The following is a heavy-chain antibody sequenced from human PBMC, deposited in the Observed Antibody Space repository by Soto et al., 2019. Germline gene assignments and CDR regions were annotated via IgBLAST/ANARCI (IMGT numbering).Heavy chain of an antibody. CDR1: GYTFTSYY. CDR2: INPSGGST. Sequence: ASVKVSCKASGYTFTSYYMHWVRQAPGQGLEWMGIINPSGGSTSYAQKFQGRVTMTRDTSTSTVYMELSSLRSEDTAVYYFARDITMVRGVIGGPWFDPWGQGTLVTVSS. D-gene: IGHD3-10*01. V-gene: IGHV1-46*03. J-gene: IGHJ5*02. CDR3: ARDITMVRGVIGGPWFDP.